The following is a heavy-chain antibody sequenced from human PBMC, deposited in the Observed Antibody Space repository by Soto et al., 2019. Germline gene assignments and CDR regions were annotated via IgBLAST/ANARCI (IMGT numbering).Heavy chain of an antibody. J-gene: IGHJ4*02. CDR2: IIPVLGVG. CDR3: AREAGYTYGYVFDY. D-gene: IGHD5-18*01. CDR1: GGTFGNHA. V-gene: IGHV1-69*01. Sequence: QVQLVQSGAAVKKPGSSVRVSCKASGGTFGNHAISWVRQAPGQGLEWLGGIIPVLGVGDNAQNFQGRVTITAEASTSTAYLELSSLRSEDTAIYYCAREAGYTYGYVFDYWGQGTLVTVSS.